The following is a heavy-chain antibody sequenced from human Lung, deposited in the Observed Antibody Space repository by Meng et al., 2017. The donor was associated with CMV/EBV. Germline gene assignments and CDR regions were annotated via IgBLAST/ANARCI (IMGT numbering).Heavy chain of an antibody. V-gene: IGHV6-1*01. Sequence: QVQLQQSGPGLVKPPQTLPLTCAISGDIVSSNSAAWHWIRQSPSRGLEWLGRTYYRSKWYHEYAVSVKSRITISPDTPKNQFSLQLNSMTPEDTAVYYCARGINGGCGDWGQGTLVTVSS. CDR2: TYYRSKWYH. CDR1: GDIVSSNSAA. J-gene: IGHJ4*02. D-gene: IGHD4-23*01. CDR3: ARGINGGCGD.